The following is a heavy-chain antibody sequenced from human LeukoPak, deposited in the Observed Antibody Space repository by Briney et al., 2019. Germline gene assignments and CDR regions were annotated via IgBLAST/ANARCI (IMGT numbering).Heavy chain of an antibody. CDR2: INPNSGDS. J-gene: IGHJ4*02. V-gene: IGHV1-2*02. Sequence: GASVKVSCKASGYKFTGYYMHWVRQAPGQGLEWMGWINPNSGDSHHAQKFQGRVTMTRDTSISTAYMELSRLRSDATAVYSCAREIGGILVFDYWGQGTLVTVSS. CDR3: AREIGGILVFDY. CDR1: GYKFTGYY. D-gene: IGHD5-18*01.